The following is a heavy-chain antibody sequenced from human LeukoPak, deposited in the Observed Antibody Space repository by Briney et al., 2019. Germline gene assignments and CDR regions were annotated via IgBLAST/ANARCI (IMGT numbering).Heavy chain of an antibody. V-gene: IGHV1-2*02. CDR2: INPNSGGT. Sequence: ASVKVSCKASGYTFTGYYMHWVRQAPGQGLEWMGWINPNSGGTNYAQKFQGRVTMTRDTSISTAYMELSRPRSDDTAVYYCARDGGYCSSTSCYTWFDPWGQGTLVTVSS. J-gene: IGHJ5*02. CDR3: ARDGGYCSSTSCYTWFDP. CDR1: GYTFTGYY. D-gene: IGHD2-2*02.